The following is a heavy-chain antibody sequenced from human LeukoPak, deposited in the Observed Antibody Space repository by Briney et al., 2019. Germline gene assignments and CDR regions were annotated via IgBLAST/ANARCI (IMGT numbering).Heavy chain of an antibody. Sequence: PGGSLRLSCAASGFTFSDYYMSWLRQAPGEGREGVSYISSSGSTIYYADSVKGRFTISRDNAKNSLYLQMNSLRAEDTAVYYCARAHGLVPAATLDYWGQGTLVTVSS. J-gene: IGHJ4*02. D-gene: IGHD2-2*01. CDR3: ARAHGLVPAATLDY. V-gene: IGHV3-11*04. CDR2: ISSSGSTI. CDR1: GFTFSDYY.